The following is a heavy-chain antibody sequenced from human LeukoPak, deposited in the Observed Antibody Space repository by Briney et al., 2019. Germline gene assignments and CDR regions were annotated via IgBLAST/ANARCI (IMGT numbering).Heavy chain of an antibody. CDR1: GYTFTSYG. J-gene: IGHJ5*02. Sequence: ASVKVSCKASGYTFTSYGISWVRQAPGQGLEWMGWISAYNGNTNYAQKLQGRVTMTTDTSTSTAYMELSRLRSDDTAVYYCAGYSGYEKPGGGFDPWGQGTLVTVSS. V-gene: IGHV1-18*01. D-gene: IGHD5-12*01. CDR2: ISAYNGNT. CDR3: AGYSGYEKPGGGFDP.